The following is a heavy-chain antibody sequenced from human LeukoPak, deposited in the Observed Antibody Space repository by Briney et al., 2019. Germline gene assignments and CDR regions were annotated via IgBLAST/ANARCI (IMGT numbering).Heavy chain of an antibody. CDR3: ARDTGTAMVKGRAFDY. CDR2: INPNSGGT. J-gene: IGHJ4*02. D-gene: IGHD5-18*01. Sequence: ASVKVSCKASGYTFTGYYMHWVRQAPGQGLEWMGWINPNSGGTNYAQKFQGRVTMTRDTSISTAYMELSRLRSDDTAVYYCARDTGTAMVKGRAFDYWGQGTLVTVSS. CDR1: GYTFTGYY. V-gene: IGHV1-2*02.